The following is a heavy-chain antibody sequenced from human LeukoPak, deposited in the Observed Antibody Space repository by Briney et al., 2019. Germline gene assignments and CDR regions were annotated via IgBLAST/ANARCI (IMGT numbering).Heavy chain of an antibody. Sequence: ASVKVSCKASGYTFTGYYMHWVRQAPRQGLEWMGWINPNSGGTNYAQKFQGRVTMTRDTSISTAYMELSRLRSDDTAVYYCARARRPNTSFSGGWGQGTLVTVSS. V-gene: IGHV1-2*02. J-gene: IGHJ4*02. CDR3: ARARRPNTSFSGG. D-gene: IGHD2-2*01. CDR1: GYTFTGYY. CDR2: INPNSGGT.